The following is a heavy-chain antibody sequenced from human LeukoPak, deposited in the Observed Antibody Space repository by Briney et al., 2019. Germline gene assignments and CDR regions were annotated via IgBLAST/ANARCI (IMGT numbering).Heavy chain of an antibody. D-gene: IGHD4-17*01. V-gene: IGHV3-7*01. CDR3: ARDSAIADYGDYYYYGMDV. CDR1: GFTFSSYW. J-gene: IGHJ6*02. Sequence: GGSLRLSCAASGFTFSSYWMSWVRQAPGKGLEWVAYIKQDGSEKYYVDSVKGRFTISRDNAKNSLYLQMNSLRAEDTAVYYCARDSAIADYGDYYYYGMDVWGQGTTVTVSS. CDR2: IKQDGSEK.